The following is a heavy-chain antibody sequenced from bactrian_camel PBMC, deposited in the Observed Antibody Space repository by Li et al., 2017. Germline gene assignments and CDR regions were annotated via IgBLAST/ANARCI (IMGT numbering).Heavy chain of an antibody. CDR1: GLSVSDSS. V-gene: IGHV3S55*01. CDR3: AAVRYGVTWYPLCRARSADFGY. Sequence: HVQLVESGGGSVQTGGSLRLSCAPSGLSVSDSSMAWFRQSPGKEPEAVAAIRRDDLTAYTDSVKGRFTISKDNAENSLFLQMSNLKPEDTAMYYCAAVRYGVTWYPLCRARSADFGYWGQGTQVTVS. D-gene: IGHD6*01. CDR2: IRRDDLT. J-gene: IGHJ6*01.